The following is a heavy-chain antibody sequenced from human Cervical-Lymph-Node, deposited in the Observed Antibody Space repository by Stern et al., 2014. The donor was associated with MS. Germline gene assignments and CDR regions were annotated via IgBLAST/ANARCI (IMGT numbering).Heavy chain of an antibody. D-gene: IGHD6-13*01. J-gene: IGHJ4*02. CDR1: GFTFSSYS. CDR3: ARVYFGYSSSWYDY. Sequence: EVQLLESGGGLVKPGGSLRLSCAASGFTFSSYSMNCVRQAPGKGLEWVSSISSSSSYIYYADSVKGRFTISRDNAKNSLYLQMNSLRAEDTAVYYCARVYFGYSSSWYDYWGQGTLVTVSS. V-gene: IGHV3-21*01. CDR2: ISSSSSYI.